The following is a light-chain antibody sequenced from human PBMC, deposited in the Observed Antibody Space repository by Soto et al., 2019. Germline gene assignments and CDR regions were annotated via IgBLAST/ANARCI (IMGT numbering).Light chain of an antibody. CDR1: QSISSW. CDR3: QQYNSYSLT. CDR2: DAS. J-gene: IGKJ1*01. Sequence: DIQMTQSPSTLSASVGDRVTITCRASQSISSWLAWYQQKPGKAPKLLIYDASSLESGVPSRFSGSASGTEFTLTISSLQPDDFATYYCQQYNSYSLTFGQGTKVDIX. V-gene: IGKV1-5*01.